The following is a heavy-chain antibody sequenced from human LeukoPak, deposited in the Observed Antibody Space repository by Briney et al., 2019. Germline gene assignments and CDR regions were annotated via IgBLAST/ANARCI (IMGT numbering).Heavy chain of an antibody. Sequence: PGGSLRLSCKGSGYSSTNYWIGWVRQMPGKGLEWMGIIYPADSDTRYSPSFQGQVTISADKSISTAYLQWSSLKASDTAMYYCARRMGTTEDFDYWGQGTLATVSS. CDR1: GYSSTNYW. V-gene: IGHV5-51*01. D-gene: IGHD1-7*01. J-gene: IGHJ4*02. CDR3: ARRMGTTEDFDY. CDR2: IYPADSDT.